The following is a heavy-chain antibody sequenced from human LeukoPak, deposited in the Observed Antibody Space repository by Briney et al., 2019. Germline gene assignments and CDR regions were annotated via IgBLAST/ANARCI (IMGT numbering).Heavy chain of an antibody. J-gene: IGHJ4*02. CDR2: IYDSGST. CDR3: ARGGDYSSSWYASRSPQPDY. V-gene: IGHV4-59*01. Sequence: SGTLSLTCTVSGGSISSYYWSWIRQPPGKGLEWIGYIYDSGSTNYNPSLKSRVTISVDTSKNQFSLKLSSVTAADTAVYYCARGGDYSSSWYASRSPQPDYWGQGTLVTVSS. D-gene: IGHD6-13*01. CDR1: GGSISSYY.